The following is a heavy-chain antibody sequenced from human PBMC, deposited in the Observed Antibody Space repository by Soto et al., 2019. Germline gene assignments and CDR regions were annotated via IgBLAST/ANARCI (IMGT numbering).Heavy chain of an antibody. D-gene: IGHD2-2*01. CDR2: ISSDSSYK. V-gene: IGHV3-21*01. J-gene: IGHJ6*02. CDR1: GFTLSSHT. Sequence: GGSLRLSCAASGFTLSSHTMNWVRQAPGKGLEWVSSISSDSSYKYYTDSVKGRFTVSRDNAKNSLYLQMDSLRAEDTAVYYCARGYCTRSSCYIGGFYYYGMDIWGQGATVTVSS. CDR3: ARGYCTRSSCYIGGFYYYGMDI.